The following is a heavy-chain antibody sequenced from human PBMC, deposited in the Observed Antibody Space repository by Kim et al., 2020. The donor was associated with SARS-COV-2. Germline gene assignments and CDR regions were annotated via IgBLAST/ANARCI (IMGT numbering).Heavy chain of an antibody. J-gene: IGHJ4*02. CDR1: GFTFSSYA. V-gene: IGHV3-23*01. Sequence: GGSLRLSCAASGFTFSSYAMSWVRQAPGKGLEWVSAISGSGGSTYYADSVKGRFTISRDNSKNTLYLQMNSLRAEDTAVYYCAKETRIALYYDSSGPYYFDYWGQGTLVTVSS. D-gene: IGHD3-22*01. CDR3: AKETRIALYYDSSGPYYFDY. CDR2: ISGSGGST.